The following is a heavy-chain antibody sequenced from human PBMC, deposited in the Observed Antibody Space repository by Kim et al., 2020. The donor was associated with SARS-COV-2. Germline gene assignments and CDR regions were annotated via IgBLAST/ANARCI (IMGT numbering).Heavy chain of an antibody. CDR2: AHYSRGA. Sequence: SETLSLTCTVSGASISGYISAYYWTWVRQPPGKGLEWVGYAHYSRGASYNPSLKSRVTISVDTSQNQFSLSLSLNSVTAADTAVYYCVRGHWNLDIWCQG. J-gene: IGHJ3*02. V-gene: IGHV4-61*08. CDR3: VRGHWNLDI. CDR1: GASISGYISAYY. D-gene: IGHD1-1*01.